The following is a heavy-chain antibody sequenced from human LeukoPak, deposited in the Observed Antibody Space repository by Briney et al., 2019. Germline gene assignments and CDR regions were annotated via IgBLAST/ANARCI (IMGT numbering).Heavy chain of an antibody. V-gene: IGHV3-21*01. CDR3: ARDQLLQMASYSFNI. D-gene: IGHD5-24*01. Sequence: GGSLRLSCAASGFPFSSYVMNWVRQAPGKGLEWVSSVSTSSSYIYYADSVKGRFTISRDNAKNSLYLQMNSLRAEDTAVYYCARDQLLQMASYSFNIWGQGTMVTVSS. J-gene: IGHJ3*02. CDR2: VSTSSSYI. CDR1: GFPFSSYV.